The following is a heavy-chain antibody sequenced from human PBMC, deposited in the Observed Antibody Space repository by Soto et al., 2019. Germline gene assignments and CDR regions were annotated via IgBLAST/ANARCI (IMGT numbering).Heavy chain of an antibody. D-gene: IGHD6-19*01. CDR3: ARGRAVAV. Sequence: EVQLVESGGGLVQPGGSLRLSCAASGFTFSDYCMTWVRQAPGKGLEGVANIKADGSELNYVDSVKGRFTISRDNAKKSLSLQMNSLRAEDTGIYYCARGRAVAVWGQGTLVFVSS. CDR1: GFTFSDYC. J-gene: IGHJ4*02. V-gene: IGHV3-7*02. CDR2: IKADGSEL.